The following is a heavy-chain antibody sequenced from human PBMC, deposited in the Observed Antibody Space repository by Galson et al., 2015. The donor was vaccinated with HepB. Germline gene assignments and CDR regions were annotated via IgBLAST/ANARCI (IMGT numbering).Heavy chain of an antibody. V-gene: IGHV3-23*01. D-gene: IGHD2-2*02. CDR3: GKLGLEPAAVLVDY. Sequence: SLRLSCAASGFTFSSKAMIWVRQAPGMGLEWVSTIIASGGATYYADSVKGRFTISRDNSKNTLFLQMTSLRVEDTAVYYCGKLGLEPAAVLVDYWGQGTLVTVSS. CDR2: IIASGGAT. CDR1: GFTFSSKA. J-gene: IGHJ4*02.